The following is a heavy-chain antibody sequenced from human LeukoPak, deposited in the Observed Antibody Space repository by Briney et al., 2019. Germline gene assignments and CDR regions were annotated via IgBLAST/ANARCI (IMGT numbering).Heavy chain of an antibody. D-gene: IGHD4-17*01. CDR1: GYTFTDYY. Sequence: GASVKVSCKASGYTFTDYYMHWVRQAPGQGLEWMGIINPSGGSTSYAQKFQGRVTMTRDTSTSTVYMELSSLRSEDTAVYYCARDRGRTTVTTLLDYWGQGTLATVSS. V-gene: IGHV1-46*01. J-gene: IGHJ4*02. CDR3: ARDRGRTTVTTLLDY. CDR2: INPSGGST.